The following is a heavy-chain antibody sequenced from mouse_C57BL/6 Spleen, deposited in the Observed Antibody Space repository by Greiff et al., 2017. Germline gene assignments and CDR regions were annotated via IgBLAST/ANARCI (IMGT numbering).Heavy chain of an antibody. J-gene: IGHJ4*01. V-gene: IGHV1-80*01. CDR2: IYPGDGDT. D-gene: IGHD3-2*02. CDR3: ARELRLHTMDY. CDR1: GYAFSSYW. Sequence: QVQLQQSGAELVKPGASVKISCKASGYAFSSYWMNWVKQRPGKGLEWIGQIYPGDGDTNSNGKFKGKATLTADKSSSTAYMQLSSLTSEDSAVYFCARELRLHTMDYWGQGTSVTVSS.